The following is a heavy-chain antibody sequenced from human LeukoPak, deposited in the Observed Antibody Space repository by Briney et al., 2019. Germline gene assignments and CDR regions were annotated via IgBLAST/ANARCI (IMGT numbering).Heavy chain of an antibody. J-gene: IGHJ4*02. Sequence: PGGSLRLSCAASGFTFSNYEMSWIRQAPGKGLEWVSAISGSGGDTYYADSVKGRFTISRDNSKNTLFLQMNSLRAEDPAVYYCAKGMTYYYDTSGYSGFDYWGQGTLVTVSS. V-gene: IGHV3-23*01. D-gene: IGHD3-22*01. CDR1: GFTFSNYE. CDR2: ISGSGGDT. CDR3: AKGMTYYYDTSGYSGFDY.